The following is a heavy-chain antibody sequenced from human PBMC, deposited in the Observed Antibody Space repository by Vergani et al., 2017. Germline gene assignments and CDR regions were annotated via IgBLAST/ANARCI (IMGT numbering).Heavy chain of an antibody. Sequence: QVQLQQWGAGLLKPSETLSLTCAVSGGSFSGYYWSWIRQPPGKGREWIGEINHSGSTNSNPSLKIRVTISVDTSKSQFSLKLRSVTAADTAVYYCAGGEYWFYVILTGYYYWGQGTLVTVSS. CDR3: AGGEYWFYVILTGYYY. D-gene: IGHD3-9*01. J-gene: IGHJ4*02. CDR2: INHSGST. V-gene: IGHV4-34*01. CDR1: GGSFSGYY.